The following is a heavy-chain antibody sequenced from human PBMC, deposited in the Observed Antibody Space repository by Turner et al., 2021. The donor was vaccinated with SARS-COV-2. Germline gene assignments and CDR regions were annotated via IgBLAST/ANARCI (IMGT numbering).Heavy chain of an antibody. J-gene: IGHJ6*02. CDR1: GDSIFNYD. CDR2: ITSRGST. CDR3: ATFDEYRSFSRGMDV. Sequence: QVHLQESGPGPVRPSETLSLSCSVSGDSIFNYDWAWIRQSPGKGLEWIGFITSRGSTAYNPPLESRVTMSLDMSKNLFSLTLTSVTVGDTATYYCATFDEYRSFSRGMDVWGPGASVTVSS. V-gene: IGHV4-4*09. D-gene: IGHD2-15*01.